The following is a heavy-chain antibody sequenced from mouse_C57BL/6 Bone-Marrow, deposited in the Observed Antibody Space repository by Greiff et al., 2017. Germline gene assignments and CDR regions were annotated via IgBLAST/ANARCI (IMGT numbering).Heavy chain of an antibody. CDR1: GYTFTSYW. J-gene: IGHJ3*01. Sequence: QVQLQQPGAELVKPGASVKLSCKASGYTFTSYWMHWVKQRPGQGLEWIGMIHPNSGSTNYNEKFKSKATLTVDKSSSTAYMQLSSLTSEDSAVYYCARPAYYSNYPFAFWGQGTLVTVSA. D-gene: IGHD2-5*01. V-gene: IGHV1-64*01. CDR2: IHPNSGST. CDR3: ARPAYYSNYPFAF.